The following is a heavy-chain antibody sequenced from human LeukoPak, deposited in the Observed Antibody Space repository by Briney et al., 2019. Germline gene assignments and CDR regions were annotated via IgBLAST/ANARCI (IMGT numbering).Heavy chain of an antibody. CDR1: GYTFTGYY. CDR2: INPNSGGT. Sequence: EASVKVSCKASGYTFTGYYMHWARQAPGQGLEWMGRINPNSGGTNYAQKFQGRVTMTRDTSISTAYMELSRLRSDDTAVYYCASAAPSYDSSGYYYSLYRYWGQGTLVTVSS. J-gene: IGHJ4*02. CDR3: ASAAPSYDSSGYYYSLYRY. D-gene: IGHD3-22*01. V-gene: IGHV1-2*06.